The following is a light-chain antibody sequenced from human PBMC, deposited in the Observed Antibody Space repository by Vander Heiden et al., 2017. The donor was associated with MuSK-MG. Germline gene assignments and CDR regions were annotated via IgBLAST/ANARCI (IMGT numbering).Light chain of an antibody. J-gene: IGKJ1*01. CDR2: GAS. V-gene: IGKV3-15*01. Sequence: EIVMTQSPATLSVSPGERATLSWRASQSVSSNLAWYQQKLGQAPRLLIYGASTRATGIPARFSGSGSGTEFTLTISSLQSEDFAFYYCQHYDNWQSWTFGQGTKVEIK. CDR3: QHYDNWQSWT. CDR1: QSVSSN.